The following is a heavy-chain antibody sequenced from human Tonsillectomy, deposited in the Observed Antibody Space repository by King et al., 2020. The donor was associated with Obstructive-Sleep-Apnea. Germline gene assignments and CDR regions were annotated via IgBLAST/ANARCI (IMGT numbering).Heavy chain of an antibody. CDR2: IYYSGST. D-gene: IGHD3-22*01. Sequence: QLQESGPGLVKPSETLSLTCTVSGGSISSSSYYWGWIRQPPGKGLEWIGNIYYSGSTYCNPSRKSRVTISVDTSKNQFSLKLSSVTAADTAVYYCARDSSGYGGFDYWGQGTLVTVSS. CDR3: ARDSSGYGGFDY. V-gene: IGHV4-39*07. CDR1: GGSISSSSYY. J-gene: IGHJ4*02.